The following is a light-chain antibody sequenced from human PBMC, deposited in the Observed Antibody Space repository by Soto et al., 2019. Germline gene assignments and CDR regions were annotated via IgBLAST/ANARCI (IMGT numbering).Light chain of an antibody. CDR1: HYLDNS. Sequence: DIQMTQSPSSLSASVGDRVTITCQASHYLDNSLSWSQQKPGKAPKLLISDASNLETGVPSRFSASASGTDFTFTISSLQPEDIATYYCQQYDSLPFTFGGGTKVDIK. V-gene: IGKV1-33*01. J-gene: IGKJ4*01. CDR3: QQYDSLPFT. CDR2: DAS.